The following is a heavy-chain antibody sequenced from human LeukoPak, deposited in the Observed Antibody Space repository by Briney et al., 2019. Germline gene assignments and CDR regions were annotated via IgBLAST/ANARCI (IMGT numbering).Heavy chain of an antibody. CDR3: ARDRGRYFDGPQTDY. J-gene: IGHJ4*02. D-gene: IGHD3-9*01. CDR2: IYHSGGT. V-gene: IGHV4-38-2*02. Sequence: SETLSLTCTVSGYSISGGYYWGWIRQPPGKGLEWIGSIYHSGGTYYNPSLKSRVTISVDTSKNHFSLKLSSVTAADTAVYYCARDRGRYFDGPQTDYWGQGILVTVSS. CDR1: GYSISGGYY.